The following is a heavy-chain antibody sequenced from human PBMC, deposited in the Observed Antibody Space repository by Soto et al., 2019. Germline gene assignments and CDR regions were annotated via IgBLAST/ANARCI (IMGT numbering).Heavy chain of an antibody. V-gene: IGHV3-23*01. CDR3: ATDFKAYYGFNHFDY. D-gene: IGHD3-3*01. CDR2: ISCSGDST. CDR1: GLTFDLYA. J-gene: IGHJ4*02. Sequence: EVQLLESGGNLVQPGGSLRLSCAASGLTFDLYAMSWVRQAPGKGLEWVSGISCSGDSTYYAASVRGRFTVSRDNSKNTVYLEMSSLRAEDTALYRCATDFKAYYGFNHFDYWGQGALVTVSS.